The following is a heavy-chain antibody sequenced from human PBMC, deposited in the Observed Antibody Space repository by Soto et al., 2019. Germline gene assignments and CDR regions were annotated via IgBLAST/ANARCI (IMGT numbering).Heavy chain of an antibody. CDR2: IKTTSDGGTI. CDR1: GFTFSTAW. CDR3: IRDPYGST. D-gene: IGHD3-10*01. J-gene: IGHJ5*02. V-gene: IGHV3-15*01. Sequence: PGGSLRLSCAASGFTFSTAWMTWVRQAPGRGLEWVARIKTTSDGGTIHYAAPVKGRFPISRDDSKDTLFLQMNSLKIEDTALYYCIRDPYGSTWGQGTLVTVSS.